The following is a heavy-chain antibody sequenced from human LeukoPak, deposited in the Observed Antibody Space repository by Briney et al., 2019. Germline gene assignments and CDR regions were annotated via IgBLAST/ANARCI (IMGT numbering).Heavy chain of an antibody. D-gene: IGHD6-13*01. J-gene: IGHJ1*01. CDR3: ARDSYRKHIAAAGT. V-gene: IGHV1-18*01. Sequence: ASVKVSCKASGYTFTSYGISWVRQAPGQGLEWMGWISAYNGNTNYAQKLQGRVTMTTDTSTSTAYMELRSLRSDDTAVYYCARDSYRKHIAAAGTWGQGTLVTVSS. CDR1: GYTFTSYG. CDR2: ISAYNGNT.